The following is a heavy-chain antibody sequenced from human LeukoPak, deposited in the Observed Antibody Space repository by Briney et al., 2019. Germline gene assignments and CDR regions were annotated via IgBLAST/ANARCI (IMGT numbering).Heavy chain of an antibody. CDR1: GFTFGDYA. CDR2: IRSKAYGGTT. D-gene: IGHD4-17*01. Sequence: PGRSLRLSCTASGFTFGDYAMSWVRQAPGKGLEWVGFIRSKAYGGTTEYAASVKGRFTISRDDSKSIAYLQMNSLKTEDTAVYYCIGEYGTDWGQGTLVTVSS. CDR3: IGEYGTD. J-gene: IGHJ4*02. V-gene: IGHV3-49*04.